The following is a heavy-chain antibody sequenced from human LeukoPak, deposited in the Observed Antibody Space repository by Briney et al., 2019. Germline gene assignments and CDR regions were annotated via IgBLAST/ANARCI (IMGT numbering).Heavy chain of an antibody. CDR1: GGSLTSSNQY. Sequence: SETLSLTCSVVGGSLTSSNQYWGRIRQPPGKGLEWIGSVYYSGRTYYNPSLKSRATISVDTSKNQFSLKLSSVTAADTAVYYCARHSRVTIFGVDHFDYWGQGTLVTVSS. D-gene: IGHD3-3*01. CDR2: VYYSGRT. V-gene: IGHV4-39*01. J-gene: IGHJ4*02. CDR3: ARHSRVTIFGVDHFDY.